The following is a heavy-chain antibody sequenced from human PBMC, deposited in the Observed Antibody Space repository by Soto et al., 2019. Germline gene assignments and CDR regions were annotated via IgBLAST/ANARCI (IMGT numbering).Heavy chain of an antibody. CDR2: IYYSGST. CDR1: GGSISSGDYY. D-gene: IGHD3-22*01. V-gene: IGHV4-30-4*01. J-gene: IGHJ4*02. CDR3: ARFDSSGYYYVFDY. Sequence: SETLSLTCTVSGGSISSGDYYWSWIRQPPGKGLEWIGYIYYSGSTYYNPSLKSRVTISVDTSKNQFSLKLSSVTAADTAVYYCARFDSSGYYYVFDYWGQGTLVTVSS.